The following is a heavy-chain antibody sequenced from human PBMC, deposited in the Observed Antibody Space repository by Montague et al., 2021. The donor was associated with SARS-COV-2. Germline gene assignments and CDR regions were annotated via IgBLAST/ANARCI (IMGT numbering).Heavy chain of an antibody. Sequence: SETLSLTCAVYGGSFSGYYWGWIRQPPGKGLEWIASIYYSGGTYFNPSLMSRVAVSIDTSKNQFSLKLSSVTAADTAVYYCARRPYYYDSSGQFDPWGQGVLVTVSS. CDR1: GGSFSGYY. V-gene: IGHV4-34*01. D-gene: IGHD3-22*01. CDR2: IYYSGGT. CDR3: ARRPYYYDSSGQFDP. J-gene: IGHJ5*02.